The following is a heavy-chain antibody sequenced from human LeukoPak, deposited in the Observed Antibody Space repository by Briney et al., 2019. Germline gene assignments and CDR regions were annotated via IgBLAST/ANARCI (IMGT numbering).Heavy chain of an antibody. CDR1: GFTFSSYA. J-gene: IGHJ4*03. Sequence: AGGSLRLSCAASGFTFSSYAMSWVRQAPGKRLEWVSAISGSGGSTYYADSVKGRFTISRDNSKNTLYLQMNSLRAEDTAVYYCAKSGGSYRTDFDYWGQGTTVTVSS. CDR2: ISGSGGST. V-gene: IGHV3-23*01. D-gene: IGHD1-26*01. CDR3: AKSGGSYRTDFDY.